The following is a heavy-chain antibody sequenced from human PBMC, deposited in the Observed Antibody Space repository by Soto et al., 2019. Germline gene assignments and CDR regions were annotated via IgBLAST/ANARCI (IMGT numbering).Heavy chain of an antibody. V-gene: IGHV4-34*01. CDR3: VSKLGSCTGGSCNSYFEL. CDR2: INHSGST. J-gene: IGHJ2*01. CDR1: GGSFSGFY. Sequence: QVQLQQWGAGLLKPSETLSLTCAVYGGSFSGFYWSWIRQPPGKGLEWIGEINHSGSTNYNPSLQSRVTISADTSKHQFSLQLSSVTAADTAVYYCVSKLGSCTGGSCNSYFELWGRGTLVTVSS. D-gene: IGHD2-15*01.